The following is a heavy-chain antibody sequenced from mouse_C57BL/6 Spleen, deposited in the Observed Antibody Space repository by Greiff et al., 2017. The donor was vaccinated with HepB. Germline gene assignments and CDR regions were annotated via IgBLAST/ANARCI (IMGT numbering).Heavy chain of an antibody. CDR2: ISYDGSN. CDR1: GYSITSGYY. V-gene: IGHV3-6*01. D-gene: IGHD2-3*01. CDR3: ARAIYDGYYLDY. Sequence: VQLQQSGPGLVKPSQSLSLTCSVTGYSITSGYYWNWIRQFPGNKLEWMGYISYDGSNNYNPSLKNRISITRDTSKNQFFLKLNSVTTEDTATYYCARAIYDGYYLDYWGQGTTLTVSS. J-gene: IGHJ2*01.